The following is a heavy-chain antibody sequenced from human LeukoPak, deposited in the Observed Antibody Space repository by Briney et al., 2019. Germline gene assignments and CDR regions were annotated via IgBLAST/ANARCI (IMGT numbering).Heavy chain of an antibody. CDR1: GFTFSSYA. CDR3: ARGSNPKTYDYWSGPEFQH. J-gene: IGHJ1*01. D-gene: IGHD3-3*01. CDR2: ISYDGSNK. V-gene: IGHV3-30-3*01. Sequence: GGSLRLSCAASGFTFSSYAVHWVRQAPGKGLEWVAVISYDGSNKYYADSVKGRFTISRDNSKNTLYLQMNSLRAEDRAVYYCARGSNPKTYDYWSGPEFQHWGQGTLVTVSS.